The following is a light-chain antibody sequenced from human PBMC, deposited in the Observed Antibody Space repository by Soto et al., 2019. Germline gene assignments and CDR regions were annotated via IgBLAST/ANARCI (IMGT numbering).Light chain of an antibody. CDR1: QNVWTH. CDR2: ASS. V-gene: IGKV1-39*01. CDR3: QQTFYIPRN. J-gene: IGKJ2*01. Sequence: DIQMTQSPSSLSASVGDRVTITCRTSQNVWTHLNWYQHKPVKAPRLLVYASSDLYDGVPARFSGRGSGSDFSLTITSLQPDDFATYYCQQTFYIPRNFGQGTKIEIK.